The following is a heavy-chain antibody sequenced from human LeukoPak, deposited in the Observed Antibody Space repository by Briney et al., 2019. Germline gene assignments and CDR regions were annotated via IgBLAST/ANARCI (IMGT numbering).Heavy chain of an antibody. Sequence: GESLKISCKGSGYSFTNYWIGWVRQMPGKGLEWMGIIFPGDSDTRYSPSFQGQVTISADKSINTAYLQWSSLKASDIAMYYCARGGIWNYEPLDIWGQGTMVTVSS. V-gene: IGHV5-51*01. J-gene: IGHJ3*02. CDR2: IFPGDSDT. D-gene: IGHD1-7*01. CDR1: GYSFTNYW. CDR3: ARGGIWNYEPLDI.